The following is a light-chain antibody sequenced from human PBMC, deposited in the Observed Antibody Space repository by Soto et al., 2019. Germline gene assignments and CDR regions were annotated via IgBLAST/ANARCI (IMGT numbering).Light chain of an antibody. CDR3: QQYSKWPRT. J-gene: IGKJ1*01. CDR1: QSVGCN. Sequence: ETVMTQSPATLSLSPGERATLSCRASQSVGCNLAWYQQEPGQAARLLIYGASSRVTDMPGRFSSSGSATEFTLTISSLQSEAFAAYYCQQYSKWPRTFGEGTKVEIK. V-gene: IGKV3-15*01. CDR2: GAS.